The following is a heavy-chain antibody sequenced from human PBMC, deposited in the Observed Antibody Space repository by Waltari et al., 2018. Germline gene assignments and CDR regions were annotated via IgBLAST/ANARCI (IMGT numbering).Heavy chain of an antibody. CDR3: ARLQWLVAYCDY. J-gene: IGHJ4*02. V-gene: IGHV4-39*01. CDR2: IYYSGST. Sequence: QLQLQESGPGLVKPSETLSLTCTVSGGSISSSSYYWGWIRQPPGKGLEWIGSIYYSGSTYYNPSLKSRVTISVDTSKNQFSLKLSSVTAADTAVYYCARLQWLVAYCDYWGQGTLVTVS. D-gene: IGHD6-19*01. CDR1: GGSISSSSYY.